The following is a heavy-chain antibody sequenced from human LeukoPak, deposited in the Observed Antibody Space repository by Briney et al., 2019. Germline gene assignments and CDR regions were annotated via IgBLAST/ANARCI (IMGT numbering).Heavy chain of an antibody. CDR2: INPSGGST. CDR1: GYTFTSYY. J-gene: IGHJ4*02. V-gene: IGHV1-46*01. CDR3: ARGIAARRGDC. Sequence: GASVKVSCKASGYTFTSYYMHWVRQAPGQGLEWMGIINPSGGSTSYAQKFQGRVTMTRDTSISTAYMELSRLRSDDTAVHYCARGIAARRGDCWGQGTLVTVSS. D-gene: IGHD6-6*01.